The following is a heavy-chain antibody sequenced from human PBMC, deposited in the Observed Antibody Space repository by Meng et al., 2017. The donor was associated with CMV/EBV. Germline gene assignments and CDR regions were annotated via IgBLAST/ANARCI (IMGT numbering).Heavy chain of an antibody. V-gene: IGHV1-8*03. CDR1: GYTFTSYD. CDR3: ARGPVVVVPAATRYYYYGMDV. D-gene: IGHD2-2*01. Sequence: ASVKVSCKASGYTFTSYDINWVRQATGQGLEWMGWMNPNSGNTGYAQKFQGRVTITRNTSISTAYMELSSLRSEDTAVYYCARGPVVVVPAATRYYYYGMDVWGQGTTVTVSS. CDR2: MNPNSGNT. J-gene: IGHJ6*02.